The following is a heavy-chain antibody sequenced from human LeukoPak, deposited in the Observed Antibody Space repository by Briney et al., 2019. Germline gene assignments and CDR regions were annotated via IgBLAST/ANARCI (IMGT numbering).Heavy chain of an antibody. D-gene: IGHD2-8*01. CDR3: ARDQNGGDY. Sequence: SETLSLTCTVSGGSISSSSYYWGWIRQPPGKGLEWIGSIYYSGSTYYNPSLKSRVTISVDTSKNQFSLKLSSVTAADTAVYYCARDQNGGDYWGQGTLVTVSS. CDR2: IYYSGST. J-gene: IGHJ4*02. V-gene: IGHV4-39*07. CDR1: GGSISSSSYY.